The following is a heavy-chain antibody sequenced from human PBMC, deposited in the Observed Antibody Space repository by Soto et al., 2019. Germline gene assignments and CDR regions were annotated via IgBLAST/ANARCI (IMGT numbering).Heavy chain of an antibody. CDR1: GFTFNHVW. CDR2: IKSKSEGGTT. Sequence: EVQLVESGGGLVKPGESLRLSCTASGFTFNHVWMSWVRQAPGKGLEWVGRIKSKSEGGTTDYSAPVKGRFTISRDDSKNTLYLQMNSLKTEDTAVYYCTADLYYYNSSVYSYYFDYWGQGTLVTVS. CDR3: TADLYYYNSSVYSYYFDY. D-gene: IGHD3-22*01. V-gene: IGHV3-15*01. J-gene: IGHJ4*02.